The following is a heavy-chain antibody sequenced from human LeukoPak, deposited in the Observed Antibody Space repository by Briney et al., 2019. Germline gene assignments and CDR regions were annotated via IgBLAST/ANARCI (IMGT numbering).Heavy chain of an antibody. CDR3: AREGGIVATTAFDY. CDR2: INPNSGGT. Sequence: GASVKVSCKASGYTFSGYYIHWVRQAPGQGLEWMGWINPNSGGTNYAQKFQGRVTMTGDTSISTAYMELSRLRSADTAVYYCAREGGIVATTAFDYWGQGTLVTVSS. V-gene: IGHV1-2*02. D-gene: IGHD5-12*01. CDR1: GYTFSGYY. J-gene: IGHJ4*02.